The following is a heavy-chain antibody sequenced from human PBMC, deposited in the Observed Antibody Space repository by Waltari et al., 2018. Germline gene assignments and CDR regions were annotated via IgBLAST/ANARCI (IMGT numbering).Heavy chain of an antibody. D-gene: IGHD6-19*01. V-gene: IGHV3-23*01. J-gene: IGHJ6*02. CDR1: GFTFSSYA. CDR2: ISGRCGST. Sequence: EVQLLESGGGLVQPGGSLRLSCAASGFTFSSYAMSWVRQAPGKGWEGGSAISGRCGSTYYADSVKGRFTISRDNSKNTLYLQMNSLRAEDTAVYFCAREHGAVAGSYYYYGMDVWGQGTTVIVSS. CDR3: AREHGAVAGSYYYYGMDV.